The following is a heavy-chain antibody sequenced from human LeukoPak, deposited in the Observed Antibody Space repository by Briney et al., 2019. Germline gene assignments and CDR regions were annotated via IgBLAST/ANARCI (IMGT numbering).Heavy chain of an antibody. CDR2: ISAYNGNT. D-gene: IGHD3-22*01. V-gene: IGHV1-18*01. CDR3: ARDPGDYYDSSGYYTIDY. J-gene: IGHJ4*02. CDR1: GYTFTSYG. Sequence: ASVKVSCKASGYTFTSYGISWVRQAPGQGLEWMGWISAYNGNTNCAQKLQGRVTMTTDPSTSTAYMELRSLRSHDTAVYYCARDPGDYYDSSGYYTIDYWGQGTLVTVSS.